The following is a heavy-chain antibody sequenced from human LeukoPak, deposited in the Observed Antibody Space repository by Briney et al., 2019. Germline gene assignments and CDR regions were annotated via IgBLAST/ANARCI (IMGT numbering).Heavy chain of an antibody. D-gene: IGHD1-26*01. V-gene: IGHV1-69*08. CDR1: GGTFRSHI. Sequence: GASVKVSCKTSGGTFRSHIFSWVRQAPGQGLEWMGSITPVIDSARYAQKFQDRITITADTSTGTAYLHLSSLTSEDTAIYYCTRVNLRGSQYNWFDPWGQGTLVTVSP. CDR3: TRVNLRGSQYNWFDP. CDR2: ITPVIDSA. J-gene: IGHJ5*02.